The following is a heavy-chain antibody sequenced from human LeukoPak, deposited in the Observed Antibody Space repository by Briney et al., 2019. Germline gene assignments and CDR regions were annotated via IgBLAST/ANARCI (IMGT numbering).Heavy chain of an antibody. J-gene: IGHJ3*02. D-gene: IGHD6-13*01. CDR1: GGSISSYY. V-gene: IGHV4-4*07. CDR3: ARTRRGRAAAGTSAFDI. Sequence: SETLSLTCTVSGGSISSYYWSWIRQPAGKGLEWIGRIYTSGSTNYNPSLKSRVTMSVDTSKNQFSLKLSSVTAADTAVYYCARTRRGRAAAGTSAFDIWGQGTMVTVSS. CDR2: IYTSGST.